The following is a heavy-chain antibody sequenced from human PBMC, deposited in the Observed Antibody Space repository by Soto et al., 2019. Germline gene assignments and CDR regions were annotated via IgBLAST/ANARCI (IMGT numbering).Heavy chain of an antibody. V-gene: IGHV3-53*01. CDR2: ILSGGST. CDR1: GLLVSANY. CDR3: ARGTYDDFYGLDV. J-gene: IGHJ6*02. Sequence: GWSLRLSWAASGLLVSANYISWVRQAPGKGLEWVSIILSGGSTYYTDSVKGRFTITRDDSKNTVYLQMDSLRLEDTAVYYCARGTYDDFYGLDVWGQGTMVTVSS.